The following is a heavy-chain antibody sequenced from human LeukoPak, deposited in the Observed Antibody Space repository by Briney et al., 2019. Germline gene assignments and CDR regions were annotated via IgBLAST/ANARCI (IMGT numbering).Heavy chain of an antibody. CDR2: INPSGGST. CDR3: ARDGGTAMATGDY. D-gene: IGHD5-18*01. J-gene: IGHJ4*02. Sequence: GASVKVSCKASGYTFTSYYMHWVRQAPGQGLEWMGIINPSGGSTSYAQKFQGRVTITADKSTSTAYMELSSLRSEDTAVYYCARDGGTAMATGDYWGQGTLVTVSS. V-gene: IGHV1-46*01. CDR1: GYTFTSYY.